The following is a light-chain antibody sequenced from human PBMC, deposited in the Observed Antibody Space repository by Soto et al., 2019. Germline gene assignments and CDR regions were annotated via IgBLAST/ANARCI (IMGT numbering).Light chain of an antibody. Sequence: EIVLTQSPGTLSLSPGERATLSCRAIQSVSSSYLAWYQQKPGQAPRLLISGASTRATGIPARFSASGSGTEFTLTISSLQSEDFAVYYCQQSNDWPRGTFGQGTKVDIK. V-gene: IGKV3-15*01. CDR2: GAS. CDR3: QQSNDWPRGT. CDR1: QSVSSSY. J-gene: IGKJ1*01.